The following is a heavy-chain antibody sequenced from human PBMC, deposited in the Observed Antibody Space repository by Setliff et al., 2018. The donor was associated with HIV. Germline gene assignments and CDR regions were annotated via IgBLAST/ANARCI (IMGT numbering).Heavy chain of an antibody. V-gene: IGHV4-59*05. J-gene: IGHJ4*02. D-gene: IGHD3-22*01. CDR1: GGSISSYY. Sequence: SETLSLTCTVSGGSISSYYWSWIRQPPGKGLEWIGSFYYSWNTYYNPSLKSRVTISVDTSKNQFSLKLSSVTAADTAVYYGATNSDTSGYPPPPFDYWGQGTLVTVSS. CDR2: FYYSWNT. CDR3: ATNSDTSGYPPPPFDY.